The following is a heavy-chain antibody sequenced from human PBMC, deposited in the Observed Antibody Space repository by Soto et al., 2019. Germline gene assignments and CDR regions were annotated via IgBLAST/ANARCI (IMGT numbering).Heavy chain of an antibody. D-gene: IGHD5-12*01. V-gene: IGHV3-30*18. CDR1: GFTFSSYG. CDR2: ISYDGGNK. CDR3: AKTHPRDGYNPPDLDY. J-gene: IGHJ4*02. Sequence: GGSLRLSCAASGFTFSSYGMHWVRQAPGKGLEWVAVISYDGGNKYYADSVKGRFTISRDNSKNTLYLQMNSLRAEDTAVYYCAKTHPRDGYNPPDLDYWGQGTLVTVSS.